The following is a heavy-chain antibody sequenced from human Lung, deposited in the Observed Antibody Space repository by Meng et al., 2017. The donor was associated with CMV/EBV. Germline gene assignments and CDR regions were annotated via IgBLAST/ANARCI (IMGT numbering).Heavy chain of an antibody. J-gene: IGHJ5*02. Sequence: ASVXVSXXASGYTFFSFGITWVRQAPGQGLEWMGWINTYSGDTKYPQKLQGRVTMTTDTSTSTAYMELRSLRSDDTAVYYCARDRPQSAGGDFDWFYIGGADPWGQGXLVTVSS. CDR3: ARDRPQSAGGDFDWFYIGGADP. CDR2: INTYSGDT. D-gene: IGHD3-9*01. V-gene: IGHV1-18*01. CDR1: GYTFFSFG.